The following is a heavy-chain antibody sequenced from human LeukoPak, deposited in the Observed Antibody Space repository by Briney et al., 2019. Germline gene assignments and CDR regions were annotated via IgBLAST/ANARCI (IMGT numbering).Heavy chain of an antibody. J-gene: IGHJ4*02. D-gene: IGHD3-10*01. CDR1: GFTFSSYS. Sequence: GGSLRLSCAASGFTFSSYSMNWVRQAPGKGLEWVSSISSSSSYIYYADSVKGRFTISRDNAKNSLYLQMSSLRAEDTALYYCASNYGSGSYYNGIDYWGRGTLVTVSS. CDR2: ISSSSSYI. V-gene: IGHV3-21*04. CDR3: ASNYGSGSYYNGIDY.